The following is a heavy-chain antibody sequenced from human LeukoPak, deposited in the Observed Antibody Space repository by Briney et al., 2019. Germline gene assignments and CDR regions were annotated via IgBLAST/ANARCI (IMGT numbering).Heavy chain of an antibody. CDR3: ARAVPDYYGSGSYVVV. CDR2: IYYSGST. D-gene: IGHD3-10*01. Sequence: SESLSLTCTVSGGSISSGDYYWSWIRQPPGKGLEWIGYIYYSGSTYYNPSLKSRVTISVDTSKNQFSLKLSSVTAADTAVYYCARAVPDYYGSGSYVVVWGQGTLVTVSS. CDR1: GGSISSGDYY. J-gene: IGHJ4*02. V-gene: IGHV4-30-4*01.